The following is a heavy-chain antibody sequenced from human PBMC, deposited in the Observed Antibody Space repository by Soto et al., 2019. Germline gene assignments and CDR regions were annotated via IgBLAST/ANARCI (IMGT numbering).Heavy chain of an antibody. Sequence: QVQLQESGPGLVKPSQTLSLTCTVSGDSIRSSGFYWSWIRQHPAKGLEWIGYIHSNGNTLYDPSLKHRSTVSFDPSYNPFSPTPKSMTAADTPVYFCARGRQYGDYVEHWGQATLVAVSA. J-gene: IGHJ4*02. CDR3: ARGRQYGDYVEH. V-gene: IGHV4-31*03. CDR1: GDSIRSSGFY. D-gene: IGHD4-17*01. CDR2: IHSNGNT.